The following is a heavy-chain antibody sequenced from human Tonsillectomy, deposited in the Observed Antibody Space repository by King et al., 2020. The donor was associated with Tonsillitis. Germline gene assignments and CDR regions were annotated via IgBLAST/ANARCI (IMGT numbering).Heavy chain of an antibody. CDR3: ARGQSKWELHICLT. Sequence: QLVQSGAEVKKPGSSVKVSCKAAGGTFSSYAISWVRQAPGQGLEWMGGIIPIFGKAKYAQKFQGRVTITADESTSTAYMELSSLRSEDTAVYYCARGQSKWELHICLTWGQGTLVTVSS. CDR1: GGTFSSYA. J-gene: IGHJ5*02. CDR2: IIPIFGKA. D-gene: IGHD1-26*01. V-gene: IGHV1-69*01.